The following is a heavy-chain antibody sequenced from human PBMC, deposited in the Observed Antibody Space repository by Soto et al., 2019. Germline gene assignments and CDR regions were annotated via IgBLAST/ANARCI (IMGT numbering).Heavy chain of an antibody. CDR3: ARHQYYYDSSGYTLDY. V-gene: IGHV4-39*01. Sequence: SETLSLTCTVSGGSISSSTYYWGWIRQPPGKGLEWIGSVYYSGSTYYNPSLKSQVTISVDTSNNQFSLKLNSVTAADTAVYYCARHQYYYDSSGYTLDYWGQGTLVTVSS. J-gene: IGHJ4*02. D-gene: IGHD3-22*01. CDR1: GGSISSSTYY. CDR2: VYYSGST.